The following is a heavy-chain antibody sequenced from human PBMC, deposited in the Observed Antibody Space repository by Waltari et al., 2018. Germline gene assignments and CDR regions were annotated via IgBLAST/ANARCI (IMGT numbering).Heavy chain of an antibody. CDR1: GYSFTSYW. D-gene: IGHD3-3*01. CDR3: ARLYYDFWSGFDY. Sequence: EVQLVQSGAEVKKHGESLQISCTGSGYSFTSYWIVWVRQMPGKGLEWMGIIYPGDSDTRYSPSFQGQVTISADKSISTAYLQWSSLKASDTAMYYCARLYYDFWSGFDYWGQGTLVTVSS. J-gene: IGHJ4*02. V-gene: IGHV5-51*01. CDR2: IYPGDSDT.